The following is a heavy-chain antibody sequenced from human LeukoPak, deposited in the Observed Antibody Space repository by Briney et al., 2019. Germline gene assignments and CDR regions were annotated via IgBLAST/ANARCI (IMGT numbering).Heavy chain of an antibody. Sequence: ASVKVSCKASGYTFTGYYMHWVRQAPGQGLEWMGRINPNSGGTNYAQKFQGRVTMTRDTSISTAYMELSRLRSDDTAVYYCAREYSSDYGMDVWGQGTTVTVSS. CDR3: AREYSSDYGMDV. J-gene: IGHJ6*02. CDR2: INPNSGGT. D-gene: IGHD6-25*01. V-gene: IGHV1-2*06. CDR1: GYTFTGYY.